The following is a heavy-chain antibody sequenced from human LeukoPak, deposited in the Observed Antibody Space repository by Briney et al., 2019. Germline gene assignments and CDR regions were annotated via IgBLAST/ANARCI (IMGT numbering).Heavy chain of an antibody. Sequence: PGGSLRLSCAASGFTFIKAWMAWVRQAPGKGVEWVGRIKAKAHGSTIEYAAPVKGIFTISRDYSKNTLYLHMNSLKTEDTAVYYCTTDGVGVEGATYDNWGQGTLVSVSS. J-gene: IGHJ4*02. CDR1: GFTFIKAW. CDR3: TTDGVGVEGATYDN. D-gene: IGHD1-26*01. CDR2: IKAKAHGSTI. V-gene: IGHV3-15*01.